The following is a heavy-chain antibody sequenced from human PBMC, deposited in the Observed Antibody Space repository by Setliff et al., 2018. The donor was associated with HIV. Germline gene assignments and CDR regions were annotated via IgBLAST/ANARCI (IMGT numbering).Heavy chain of an antibody. D-gene: IGHD1-26*01. CDR2: IYYSGST. Sequence: SETLSLTCTVSGGSIKSSSDYWGWIRQPPGKGLEWIGTIYYSGSTYYNPSLKSRVSMSVDMSKNQFSLKLNSVTAADTAIYYCARMSGSYPFDYWGQGTLVTVSS. V-gene: IGHV4-39*07. CDR1: GGSIKSSSDY. J-gene: IGHJ4*02. CDR3: ARMSGSYPFDY.